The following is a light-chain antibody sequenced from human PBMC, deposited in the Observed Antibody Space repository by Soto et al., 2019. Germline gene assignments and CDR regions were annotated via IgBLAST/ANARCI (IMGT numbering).Light chain of an antibody. CDR2: XAS. CDR3: HQRSSRPT. CDR1: QRVXSN. J-gene: IGKJ5*01. Sequence: EIMMTKSPAAVSVSPGEGATLACRASQRVXSNFAWYQEKPGQAPRVLNYXASNRATGIPARFSGSGCGTDFTITSSRLEAEEVAVYYWHQRSSRPTVAQRTRPEI. V-gene: IGKV3D-11*03.